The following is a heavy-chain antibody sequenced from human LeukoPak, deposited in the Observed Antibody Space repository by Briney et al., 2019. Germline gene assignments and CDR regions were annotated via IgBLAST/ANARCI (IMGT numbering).Heavy chain of an antibody. J-gene: IGHJ4*02. CDR2: ISSSGSTM. CDR3: ARVYYGGNSLTLDY. D-gene: IGHD4-23*01. Sequence: GGSLRLSCAASGFTFSSYGMNWVSQAPGKGLEWVSYISSSGSTMYYEDSVKGRFTNSRDNAQNSLYLQMSSLRDEDTAVYYCARVYYGGNSLTLDYWGQGTLVTVSS. CDR1: GFTFSSYG. V-gene: IGHV3-48*02.